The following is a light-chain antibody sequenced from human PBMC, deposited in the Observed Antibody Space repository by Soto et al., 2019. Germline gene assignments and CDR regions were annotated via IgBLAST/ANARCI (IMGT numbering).Light chain of an antibody. V-gene: IGKV1-12*01. CDR3: QQCNSFPIT. Sequence: DIQMTQSPSSVSASVGDRVTITCRASQGIRSWLAWYQQKPGRAPKLLIYAASTLPSGVPSRFSGSGSGTHFTLTISSLQPEDFATYYCQQCNSFPITFGQGTRLEIK. J-gene: IGKJ5*01. CDR2: AAS. CDR1: QGIRSW.